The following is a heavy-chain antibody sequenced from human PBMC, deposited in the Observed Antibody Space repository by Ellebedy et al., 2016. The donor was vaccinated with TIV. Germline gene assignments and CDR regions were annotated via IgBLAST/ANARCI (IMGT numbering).Heavy chain of an antibody. CDR1: GFSFSRYG. V-gene: IGHV3-9*03. Sequence: SLKISCVASGFSFSRYGMHWVRQAPGKGLEWVSGISWNSGVIEYADSVKGRFTISRDNAKNSVFLQMNSLRVEDMALYYCAKAVERGALDIWGQGTVATVSP. D-gene: IGHD1-26*01. CDR3: AKAVERGALDI. J-gene: IGHJ3*02. CDR2: ISWNSGVI.